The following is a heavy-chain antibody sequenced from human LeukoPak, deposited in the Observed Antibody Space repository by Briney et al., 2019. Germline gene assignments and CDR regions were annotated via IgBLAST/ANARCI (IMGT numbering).Heavy chain of an antibody. CDR3: GRSYSGYDHFDY. CDR2: ISAYNGNT. CDR1: GYTFTSYG. V-gene: IGHV1-18*01. Sequence: GASVKVSCTASGYTFTSYGISWVRQAPGHGLEWMGWISAYNGNTNYAQKLQGRVTMTTDTSTSTAYMELRSLRSEDTAVYYCGRSYSGYDHFDYWGQGTLVTVSS. D-gene: IGHD5-12*01. J-gene: IGHJ4*02.